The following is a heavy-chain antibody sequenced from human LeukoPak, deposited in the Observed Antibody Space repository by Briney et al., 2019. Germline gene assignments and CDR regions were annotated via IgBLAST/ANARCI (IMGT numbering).Heavy chain of an antibody. CDR1: GLTFTSLA. V-gene: IGHV1-58*02. J-gene: IGHJ3*02. CDR3: AAGKSHYYDSSGYVAWAFDS. Sequence: GPSVKLSCKASGLTFTSLATQWVRQARGHRLEWVGWIVVGSGNTNYAQKFQERVTITGDMSTSTAYMELISLRCEDTAVYYCAAGKSHYYDSSGYVAWAFDSWGQGTMVTVSS. D-gene: IGHD3-22*01. CDR2: IVVGSGNT.